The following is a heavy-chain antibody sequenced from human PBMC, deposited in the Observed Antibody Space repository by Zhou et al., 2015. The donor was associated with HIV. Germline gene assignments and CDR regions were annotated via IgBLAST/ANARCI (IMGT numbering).Heavy chain of an antibody. Sequence: QVQLVQSGAEVKKPGASVKVSCKASGYTFTSYGISWVRQAPGQRLEWMGWINAGDGDTKYAQKFQDRVTITRDTSASTAYVELSSLRYEDSAVFYCVRGPTITMLRGVTLNFDSWGQGTQVIVSS. CDR3: VRGPTITMLRGVTLNFDS. V-gene: IGHV1-18*01. J-gene: IGHJ4*02. CDR1: GYTFTSYG. CDR2: INAGDGDT. D-gene: IGHD3-10*01.